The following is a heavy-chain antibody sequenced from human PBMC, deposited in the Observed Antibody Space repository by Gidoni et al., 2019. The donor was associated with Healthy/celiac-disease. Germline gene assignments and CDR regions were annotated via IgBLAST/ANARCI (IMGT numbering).Heavy chain of an antibody. Sequence: QVQLVQSGAEVKKPGSSVKVSCKASGGTFSSYAISWVRQAPGQGPEWMGGIIPIFGTANYAQKFQGRVTITADESTSTAYMELSSLRSEDTAVYYCARRLFITMVRGVSWFDPWGQGTLVTVSS. D-gene: IGHD3-10*01. CDR2: IIPIFGTA. V-gene: IGHV1-69*01. CDR3: ARRLFITMVRGVSWFDP. CDR1: GGTFSSYA. J-gene: IGHJ5*02.